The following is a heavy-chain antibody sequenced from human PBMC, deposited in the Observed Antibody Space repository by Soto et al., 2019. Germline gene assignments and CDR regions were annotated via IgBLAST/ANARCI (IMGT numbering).Heavy chain of an antibody. D-gene: IGHD2-2*01. CDR1: CGSFSGYY. V-gene: IGHV4-34*01. CDR3: ARLLGYCSSTSCSTGYYYGMDV. J-gene: IGHJ6*02. Sequence: PSETLSLTCAFYCGSFSGYYWSWIRQPPGKGLEWIGEINHSGSTNYNPSLKSRVTISVDTSKNQFSLKLSSVTAADTAVYYCARLLGYCSSTSCSTGYYYGMDVWGQGTTVTVSS. CDR2: INHSGST.